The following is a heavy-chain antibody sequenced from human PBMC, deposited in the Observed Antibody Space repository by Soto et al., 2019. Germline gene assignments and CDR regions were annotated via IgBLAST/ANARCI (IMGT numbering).Heavy chain of an antibody. CDR2: MNPNSGNT. CDR1: GYTFTSYD. CDR3: AREKTSYGMDV. Sequence: QVQLVQSGAEVKKPGASVKVSCKASGYTFTSYDINWVRQATGQGLELMGWMNPNSGNTGYAQKFQGRVTMTSNTSISTAYMELSSLRSYATAVYYCAREKTSYGMDVWGQGTRVTVSS. J-gene: IGHJ6*02. V-gene: IGHV1-8*02.